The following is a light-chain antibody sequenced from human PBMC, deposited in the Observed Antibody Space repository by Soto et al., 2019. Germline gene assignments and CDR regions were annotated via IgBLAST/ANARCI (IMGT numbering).Light chain of an antibody. CDR2: GAS. J-gene: IGKJ5*01. Sequence: EIVLTQSPATLSLSPGERATLSCRASQSVASYLAWYQQKPGQAPSLLIHGASNRAAGVPARFSGSGSGTDFTLTISSLQPEDFSAYYCQQRSDSPITFGEGTRLEIK. CDR1: QSVASY. V-gene: IGKV3-11*01. CDR3: QQRSDSPIT.